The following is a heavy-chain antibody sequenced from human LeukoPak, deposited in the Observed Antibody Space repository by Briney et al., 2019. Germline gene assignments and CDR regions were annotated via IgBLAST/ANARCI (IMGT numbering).Heavy chain of an antibody. CDR2: ILYSGST. J-gene: IGHJ4*02. D-gene: IGHD2-2*01. CDR3: AREYCTRTTCYFDY. CDR1: GVSISSDY. Sequence: SETLSLTCSVSGVSISSDYWSWIRQPPEKGLEWIGYILYSGSTNYNPSLKSRLTISVDTSKNQFSLKLSSVTAADTAVYYCAREYCTRTTCYFDYWGQGTLVTVSS. V-gene: IGHV4-59*01.